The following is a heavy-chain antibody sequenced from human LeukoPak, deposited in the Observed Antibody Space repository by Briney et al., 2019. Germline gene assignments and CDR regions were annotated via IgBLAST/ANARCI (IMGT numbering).Heavy chain of an antibody. J-gene: IGHJ4*02. V-gene: IGHV3-48*03. CDR3: ARARGSGYYFDS. CDR2: ISSSGSTI. D-gene: IGHD3-22*01. Sequence: PGGSLRLSCAASGFTFSSYEMNWVRQAPGKGLEWVSYISSSGSTIYYADSVKGRFTISRDNAKNSLYLQMNSLRAEDTAVYYCARARGSGYYFDSWGQGTLVTVSS. CDR1: GFTFSSYE.